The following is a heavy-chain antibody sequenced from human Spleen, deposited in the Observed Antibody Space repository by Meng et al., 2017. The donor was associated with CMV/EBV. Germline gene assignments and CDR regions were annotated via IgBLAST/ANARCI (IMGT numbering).Heavy chain of an antibody. CDR2: ISSEGTTT. CDR1: GFTFSNYW. J-gene: IGHJ5*02. D-gene: IGHD3-22*01. V-gene: IGHV3-74*01. CDR3: ARDYYDSSGYRNWFDP. Sequence: SGFTFSNYWVHWVRQAPGKGLVWVSRISSEGTTTTYPDSVKGRFTISRDNAKNTLYLQMNSLRAEDTAVYYCARDYYDSSGYRNWFDPWGQGTLVTVSS.